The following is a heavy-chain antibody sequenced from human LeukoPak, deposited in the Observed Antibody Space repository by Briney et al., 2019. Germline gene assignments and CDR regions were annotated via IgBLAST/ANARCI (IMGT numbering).Heavy chain of an antibody. D-gene: IGHD6-13*01. CDR1: GYTFTGYY. J-gene: IGHJ5*02. V-gene: IGHV1-2*02. CDR2: INPNSGGT. CDR3: ARDAFTIAAAGPNWFDP. Sequence: GASVKVSCKASGYTFTGYYMHWVRQVPGQGLEWMGWINPNSGGTDYAQKFQGRVTMTRDTSISTAYMELSRLRSDDTAVYYCARDAFTIAAAGPNWFDPWGQGTLVTVSS.